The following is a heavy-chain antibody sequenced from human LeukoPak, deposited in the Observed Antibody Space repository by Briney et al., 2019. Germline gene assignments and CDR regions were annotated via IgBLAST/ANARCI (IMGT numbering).Heavy chain of an antibody. V-gene: IGHV2-70*11. CDR3: AHQYSYAYYFDY. CDR2: IDWDDEK. J-gene: IGHJ4*02. D-gene: IGHD5-18*01. CDR1: GFSLTTSGMC. Sequence: ESGPALVKPTQTLTLTCTFSGFSLTTSGMCVSWIRQPPGKALEWLARIDWDDEKYYTSSLKTRLTISKDTSKNQVVLTLTNMEPVDTATYYCAHQYSYAYYFDYWGQGTLVTVSS.